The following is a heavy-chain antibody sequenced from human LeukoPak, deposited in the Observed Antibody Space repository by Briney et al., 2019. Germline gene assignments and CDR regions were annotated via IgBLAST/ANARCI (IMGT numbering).Heavy chain of an antibody. Sequence: SETLSLTCSVSGDSVTSSYWNWIRQPPGKGLEWIGYVCADGTTNYSPSLRSRLIMSVDTAKNDISLILMSVTAADTAIYYCARLDCVLEGCYNHWGRGILVTVAS. CDR1: GDSVTSSY. V-gene: IGHV4-59*08. CDR2: VCADGTT. CDR3: ARLDCVLEGCYNH. D-gene: IGHD2-15*01. J-gene: IGHJ4*02.